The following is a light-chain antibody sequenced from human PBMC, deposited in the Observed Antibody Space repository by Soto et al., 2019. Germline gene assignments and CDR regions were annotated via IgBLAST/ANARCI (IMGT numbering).Light chain of an antibody. V-gene: IGLV2-8*01. CDR3: SSYGGGDTFHVI. J-gene: IGLJ2*01. CDR2: DVS. CDR1: SSDVGAYNY. Sequence: QSALTQPPSASGSPGQSVTISCTGTSSDVGAYNYVSWYQQYTGKAPKLMIYDVSKRPSGVPDRFSGSKSGNTASLTVSGLRADDEAVYYCSSYGGGDTFHVIFSGGTKVTVL.